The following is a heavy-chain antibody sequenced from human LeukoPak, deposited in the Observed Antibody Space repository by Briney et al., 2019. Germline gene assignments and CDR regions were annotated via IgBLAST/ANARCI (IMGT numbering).Heavy chain of an antibody. J-gene: IGHJ4*02. D-gene: IGHD5-18*01. V-gene: IGHV1-46*01. CDR3: ARDGPSVMVEFDY. CDR1: GYTFTSYY. Sequence: ASVKVSCKASGYTFTSYYMHWVRQAPGQGLEWMGIINPSGGSTSYAQKFQGRVTMTRDTPISTAYMELSSLRSDDTAVYYCARDGPSVMVEFDYWGQGTLVTASS. CDR2: INPSGGST.